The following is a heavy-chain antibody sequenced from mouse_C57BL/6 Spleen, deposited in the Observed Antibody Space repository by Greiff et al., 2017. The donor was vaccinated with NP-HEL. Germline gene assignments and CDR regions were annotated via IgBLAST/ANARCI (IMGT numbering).Heavy chain of an antibody. V-gene: IGHV1-64*01. Sequence: LQQPGAELVKPGASVKLSCKASGYTFTSYWMHWVKQRPGQGLEWIGMIHPNSGSTNYNEKFKSKATLTVDKSSSTAYMQLSSLTSEDSAVYYCAMFCGLGAAYWGQGTLVTVSA. CDR3: AMFCGLGAAY. CDR1: GYTFTSYW. J-gene: IGHJ3*01. CDR2: IHPNSGST.